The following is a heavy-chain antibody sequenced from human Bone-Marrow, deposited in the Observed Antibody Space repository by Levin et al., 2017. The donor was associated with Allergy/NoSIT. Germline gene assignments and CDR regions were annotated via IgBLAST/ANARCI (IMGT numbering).Heavy chain of an antibody. Sequence: PGGSLRLSCAASGFTFSSHGMHWVRQAPGKGLEWVAVIRHDGSQKYIADSVKGRFTISRDNFKNTLYLQMSSLRAGDTAVYYCARDSCDGNGCYHLYYMVVWGRGTTVTVSS. CDR2: IRHDGSQK. CDR3: ARDSCDGNGCYHLYYMVV. CDR1: GFTFSSHG. D-gene: IGHD2-21*01. V-gene: IGHV3-33*01. J-gene: IGHJ6*03.